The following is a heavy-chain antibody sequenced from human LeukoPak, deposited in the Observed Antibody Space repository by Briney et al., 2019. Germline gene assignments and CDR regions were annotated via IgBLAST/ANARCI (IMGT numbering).Heavy chain of an antibody. J-gene: IGHJ3*02. CDR2: INPDSGVT. V-gene: IGHV1-2*02. CDR3: ARDGTFDI. D-gene: IGHD2-15*01. CDR1: GYTFTDYY. Sequence: GASVPVTCKACGYTFTDYYIHWVRQAPGQGLEWMGWINPDSGVTNYPQKLQGRVTMTRDTSSSTAYMELIRLRSDDTAVYYCARDGTFDIWGQRTMVTVSS.